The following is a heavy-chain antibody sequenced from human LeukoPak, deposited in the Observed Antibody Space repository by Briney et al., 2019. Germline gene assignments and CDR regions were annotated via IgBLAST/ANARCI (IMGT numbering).Heavy chain of an antibody. V-gene: IGHV3-74*01. Sequence: GGSLRLSCAASGFTFSRYSMRWVRQAPGKGLEWVSRINGDGGTTCYADSVKGGFTISRDNAKNTLYLQMNSLRAEDTAVYYCATGNYYDSRGYYTFGHWGQGTLVTVSS. CDR3: ATGNYYDSRGYYTFGH. CDR1: GFTFSRYS. D-gene: IGHD3-22*01. J-gene: IGHJ1*01. CDR2: INGDGGTT.